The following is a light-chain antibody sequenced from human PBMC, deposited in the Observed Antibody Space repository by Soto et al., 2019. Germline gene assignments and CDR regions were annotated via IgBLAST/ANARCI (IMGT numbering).Light chain of an antibody. V-gene: IGKV1-5*03. J-gene: IGKJ2*01. CDR2: KAS. Sequence: DIQMTQSPSTLSASVGDRVTITCRASQSISSWLAWYKQTPGKAPKLLIYKASSLESGVPSRFSGSGSGTDFTLTISSLQPDDFAAYYCQQYSTYPSTFGQGTKLEIK. CDR3: QQYSTYPST. CDR1: QSISSW.